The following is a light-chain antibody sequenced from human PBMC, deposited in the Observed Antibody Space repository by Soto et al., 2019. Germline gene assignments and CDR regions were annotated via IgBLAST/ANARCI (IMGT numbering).Light chain of an antibody. Sequence: DIVLTQSPGALSLSPGGRATLSCRASRSVSGNYLAWYQQKPGQAPRVLIYGASNRATGIPDRFSGSGTGTDFTLTISRLEPEDFAVYYCQQYGSSHWTFGQGTKVDIK. CDR1: RSVSGNY. CDR3: QQYGSSHWT. CDR2: GAS. J-gene: IGKJ1*01. V-gene: IGKV3-20*01.